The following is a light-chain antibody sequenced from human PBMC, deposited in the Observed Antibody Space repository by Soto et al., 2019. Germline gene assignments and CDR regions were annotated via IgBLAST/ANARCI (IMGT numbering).Light chain of an antibody. Sequence: PGDRATLSCMSSQSVSSSYLAWYQQKPGQAPRLLIYGPSSRATGIPERFSGSGSGTDFTLSISRLEPEDFAVYFCHQFGSSPQTFGHGTKVDIK. CDR3: HQFGSSPQT. CDR2: GPS. CDR1: QSVSSSY. J-gene: IGKJ1*01. V-gene: IGKV3-20*01.